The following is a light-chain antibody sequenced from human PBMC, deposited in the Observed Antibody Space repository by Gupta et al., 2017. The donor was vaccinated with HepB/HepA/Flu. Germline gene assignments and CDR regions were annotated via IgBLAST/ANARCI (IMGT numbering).Light chain of an antibody. Sequence: EIVLTQSPATLALSPGDRATLSCRSSPSISSYLAWFQQNPGHEPRLLINDASNRAPGLLAGFSSSGSGTDVTPSISSRVPEDFAVYYCRQRSNWPPLTFGGGTKVEIK. V-gene: IGKV3-11*01. CDR2: DAS. J-gene: IGKJ4*01. CDR3: RQRSNWPPLT. CDR1: PSISSY.